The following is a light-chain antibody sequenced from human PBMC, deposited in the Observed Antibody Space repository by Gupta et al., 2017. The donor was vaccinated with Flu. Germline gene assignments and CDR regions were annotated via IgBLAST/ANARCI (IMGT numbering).Light chain of an antibody. CDR2: SNN. Sequence: QSVLTQPPSAPGTPGQRATTPCPGSSSDIGSNTVNSYQQLPGTAAKHLIYSNNRQPPGVPDRFSGSKSGTSASLAISGVQSADEADYYCAAWDDSLNGVVFGGGTKLTVL. CDR1: SSDIGSNT. J-gene: IGLJ3*02. CDR3: AAWDDSLNGVV. V-gene: IGLV1-44*01.